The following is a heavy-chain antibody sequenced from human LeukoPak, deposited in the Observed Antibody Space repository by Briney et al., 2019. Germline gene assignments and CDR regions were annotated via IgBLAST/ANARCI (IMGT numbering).Heavy chain of an antibody. CDR1: GGSFSSGSYY. CDR3: ARDSSGWGYYFDY. J-gene: IGHJ4*02. D-gene: IGHD6-19*01. V-gene: IGHV4-61*01. Sequence: SETLSLTCTVSGGSFSSGSYYWSWIRQPPGTGLEWIGYIYYSGSTNYNPSLKSRVTISVDTSKNQFSLKLSSVTAADTAVYYCARDSSGWGYYFDYWGQGTLVTVSS. CDR2: IYYSGST.